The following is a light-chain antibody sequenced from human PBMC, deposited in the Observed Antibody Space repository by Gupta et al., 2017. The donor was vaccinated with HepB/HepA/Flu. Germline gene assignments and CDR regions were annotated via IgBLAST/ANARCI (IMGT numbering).Light chain of an antibody. Sequence: DVQMTSYPSALSSSLGDGVTITCRASQNIRIYLNWYQQKPGKAPNVLIYDTSTLHSGVPSRFSGSGSGSDFTLTISSLQPDDSAAYYCQQTSRTPITFGGGTQLEI. V-gene: IGKV1-39*01. CDR2: DTS. CDR1: QNIRIY. CDR3: QQTSRTPIT. J-gene: IGKJ5*01.